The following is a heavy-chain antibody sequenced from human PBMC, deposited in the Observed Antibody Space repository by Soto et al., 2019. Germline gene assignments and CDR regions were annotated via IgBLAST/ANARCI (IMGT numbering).Heavy chain of an antibody. Sequence: GASVKVSCKASGYTFTSYGISWVRQAPGQGLEWMGWISAYNGNTNYAQKLQGRVTMTTDTSTSTAYMELRSLRSDDTAVYYCARDIGAETYYYDSSGYLGLYYGMDVWGQGTTVTVFS. CDR3: ARDIGAETYYYDSSGYLGLYYGMDV. J-gene: IGHJ6*02. V-gene: IGHV1-18*01. CDR1: GYTFTSYG. D-gene: IGHD3-22*01. CDR2: ISAYNGNT.